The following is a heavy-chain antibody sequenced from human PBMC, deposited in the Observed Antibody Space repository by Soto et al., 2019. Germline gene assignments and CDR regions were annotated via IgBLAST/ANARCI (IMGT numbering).Heavy chain of an antibody. CDR1: GGSISSYY. V-gene: IGHV4-59*01. Sequence: PSETLSLTCTVSGGSISSYYWSWIRQPPGKGLEWIGYIYYSGSTNYNPSLKSRVIISLDTSKNQFSLKLSSVTAADTAVYYCARVSIRLSNLWQGPKEYYFDYWGQGTLVTAPQ. CDR3: ARVSIRLSNLWQGPKEYYFDY. CDR2: IYYSGST. D-gene: IGHD5-12*01. J-gene: IGHJ4*02.